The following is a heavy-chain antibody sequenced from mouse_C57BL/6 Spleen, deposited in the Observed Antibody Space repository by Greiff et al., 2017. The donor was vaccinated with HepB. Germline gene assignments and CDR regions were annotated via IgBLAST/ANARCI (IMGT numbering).Heavy chain of an antibody. CDR1: GYTFTSYW. D-gene: IGHD1-1*01. J-gene: IGHJ1*03. CDR3: ARSVITTVVAENWYFDV. V-gene: IGHV1-55*01. CDR2: IYPGSGST. Sequence: QVQLKQPGAELVKPGASVKMSCKASGYTFTSYWITWVKQRPGQGLEWIGDIYPGSGSTNYNEKFKSKATLTVDTSSSTAYMQLSSLTSEDSAVYYCARSVITTVVAENWYFDVWGTGTTVTVSS.